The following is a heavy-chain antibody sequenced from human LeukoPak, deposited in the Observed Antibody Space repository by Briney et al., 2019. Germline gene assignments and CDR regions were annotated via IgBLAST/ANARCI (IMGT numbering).Heavy chain of an antibody. CDR2: INPSGGST. CDR1: GYTFTSYY. J-gene: IGHJ4*02. CDR3: ARDFGYFDWLLNYNYFDY. D-gene: IGHD3-9*01. Sequence: ASVKVSCKASGYTFTSYYMHWVRQAPGQGLEWMGIINPSGGSTSYAQKFRGRVTVTRDTSTSTVYMELSSLRSEDTAVYYCARDFGYFDWLLNYNYFDYWGQGTLVTVSS. V-gene: IGHV1-46*01.